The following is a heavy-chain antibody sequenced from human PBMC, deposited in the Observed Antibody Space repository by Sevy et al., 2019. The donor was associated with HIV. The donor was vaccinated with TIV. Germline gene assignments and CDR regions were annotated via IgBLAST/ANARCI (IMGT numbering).Heavy chain of an antibody. CDR2: FDPEDGET. J-gene: IGHJ6*02. V-gene: IGHV1-24*01. D-gene: IGHD2-2*01. CDR3: ATAWGVPAAILNYYYYGMDV. CDR1: GYTLTELS. Sequence: ASVKVSCKVSGYTLTELSMHWVRQAPGKGLEWMGGFDPEDGETIYAQKFQGRVTMTEDTSTDTAYMELSSLRSEDTAVYYCATAWGVPAAILNYYYYGMDVWGQWTTVTVSS.